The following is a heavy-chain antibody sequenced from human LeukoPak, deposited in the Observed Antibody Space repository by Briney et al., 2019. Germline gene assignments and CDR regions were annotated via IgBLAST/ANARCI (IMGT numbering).Heavy chain of an antibody. Sequence: ASVKVSCEASGYTFTSYGISWVRQAPGQGLEWMGWISAYNGNTNYALQLQGRVTMTTDTSTSTAYMELRSLRSDDTAVYYCARVSVTLFGAVNILNAFDVWGQGTMVTVSS. J-gene: IGHJ3*01. CDR2: ISAYNGNT. CDR3: ARVSVTLFGAVNILNAFDV. CDR1: GYTFTSYG. V-gene: IGHV1-18*01. D-gene: IGHD3-3*01.